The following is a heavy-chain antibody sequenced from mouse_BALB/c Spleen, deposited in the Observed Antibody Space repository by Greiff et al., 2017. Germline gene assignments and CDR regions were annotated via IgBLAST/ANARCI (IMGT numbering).Heavy chain of an antibody. J-gene: IGHJ3*01. CDR2: ISDGGSYT. CDR1: GFTFSDYY. Sequence: DVKLQESGGGLVKPGGSLKLSCAASGFTFSDYYMYWVRQTPEKRLEWVATISDGGSYTYYPDSVKGRFTISRDNAKNNLYLQMSSLKSEDTAMYYCARDLLRFAYWGQGTLVTVSA. D-gene: IGHD1-1*01. CDR3: ARDLLRFAY. V-gene: IGHV5-4*02.